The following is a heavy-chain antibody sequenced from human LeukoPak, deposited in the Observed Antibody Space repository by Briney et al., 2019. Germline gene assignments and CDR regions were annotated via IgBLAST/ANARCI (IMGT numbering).Heavy chain of an antibody. D-gene: IGHD1-14*01. J-gene: IGHJ4*02. CDR3: AKDSRNLPFDY. V-gene: IGHV3-30*02. Sequence: PGGSLRLSCAASGFTFSSYGMHWVRQAPGKGLEWVAFIRSDGFNKYYADSVKGRFTISRDNSKNTLYLQMHSLRPEDTAVYYCAKDSRNLPFDYWGQGTLVTVSS. CDR2: IRSDGFNK. CDR1: GFTFSSYG.